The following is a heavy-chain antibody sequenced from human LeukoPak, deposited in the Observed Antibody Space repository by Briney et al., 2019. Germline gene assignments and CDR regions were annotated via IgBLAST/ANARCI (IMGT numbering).Heavy chain of an antibody. CDR3: ARHLTSEYSSGWYYVDY. J-gene: IGHJ4*02. CDR1: GGSISSSSYY. CDR2: IYHSGST. D-gene: IGHD6-19*01. Sequence: SETLSLTCTVSGGSISSSSYYWGWIRQPPGKGLEWIGSIYHSGSTYYNPSLKSRVTISVDTSKNQFSLKLSSVTAADTAVYYCARHLTSEYSSGWYYVDYWGQGTLVTVSS. V-gene: IGHV4-39*01.